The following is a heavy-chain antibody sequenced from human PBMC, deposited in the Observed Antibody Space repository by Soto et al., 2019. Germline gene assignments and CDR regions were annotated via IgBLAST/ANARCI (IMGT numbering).Heavy chain of an antibody. CDR1: GGSMRRYS. Sequence: QVELRESGPGLVKPSETVFLTCNVSGGSMRRYSWTWMRQSPGKGLEWLGNIFYSGNSNLNPSLRSRINISVDTSKNKFSLTLNFVTSADAAVYYCARDSMCCGMDVWGQGTTVTVSS. V-gene: IGHV4-59*01. CDR3: ARDSMCCGMDV. J-gene: IGHJ6*01. CDR2: IFYSGNS.